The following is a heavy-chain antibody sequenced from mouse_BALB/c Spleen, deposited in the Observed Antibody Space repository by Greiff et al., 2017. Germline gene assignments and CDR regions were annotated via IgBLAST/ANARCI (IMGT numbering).Heavy chain of an antibody. J-gene: IGHJ3*01. D-gene: IGHD2-12*01. CDR3: TRDYDDWFAY. CDR2: ISSGGSYT. CDR1: GFTFSSYT. Sequence: EVKLVESGGGLVKPGGSLKLSCAASGFTFSSYTMSWVRQTPEKRLEWVATISSGGSYTYYPDSVKGRFTISRDNAKNTLYLQMSSLKSEDTAMYYCTRDYDDWFAYWGQGTLVTVSA. V-gene: IGHV5-6-4*01.